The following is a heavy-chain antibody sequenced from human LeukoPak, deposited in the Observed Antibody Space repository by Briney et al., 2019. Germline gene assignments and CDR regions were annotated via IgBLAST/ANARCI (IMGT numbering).Heavy chain of an antibody. J-gene: IGHJ4*02. CDR1: GGTFSSYA. CDR3: ARGRTLVRGIIIRGDY. Sequence: GSSVKVSCKASGGTFSSYAISWVRQAPGQGLEWMGRIIPILGIANYAQKFQGRVTITADKSTSTAYMELSSLRSEDTAVYYCARGRTLVRGIIIRGDYWGQGTLVTVSS. V-gene: IGHV1-69*04. D-gene: IGHD3-10*01. CDR2: IIPILGIA.